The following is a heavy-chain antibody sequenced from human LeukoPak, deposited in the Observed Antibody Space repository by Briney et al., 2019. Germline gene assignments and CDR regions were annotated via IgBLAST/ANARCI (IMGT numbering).Heavy chain of an antibody. D-gene: IGHD3-10*01. Sequence: NPSQTLSLTCTVSGGSISSGDYYWSWIRQPPGKGLEWIGYIYYSGSTYYNPSLKSRVTISVDTSKNQFSQKLSSVTAADTAVYYCASSVGRFGEFPNWFDPWGQGTLVTVSS. CDR1: GGSISSGDYY. CDR2: IYYSGST. CDR3: ASSVGRFGEFPNWFDP. V-gene: IGHV4-30-4*08. J-gene: IGHJ5*02.